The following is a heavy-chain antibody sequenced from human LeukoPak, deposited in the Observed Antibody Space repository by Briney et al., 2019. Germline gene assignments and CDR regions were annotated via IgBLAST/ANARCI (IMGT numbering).Heavy chain of an antibody. CDR3: ARDTEAVAGSLS. Sequence: ASVKVSCKASGYTFTGYYMHWVRQAPGQGLEWMGWINPISGATNYAQKFQGRVTMTRDTSISTAYMELSRLRSDDTAVYYCARDTEAVAGSLSWGQGTLVIVSS. V-gene: IGHV1-2*02. D-gene: IGHD6-19*01. J-gene: IGHJ5*02. CDR1: GYTFTGYY. CDR2: INPISGAT.